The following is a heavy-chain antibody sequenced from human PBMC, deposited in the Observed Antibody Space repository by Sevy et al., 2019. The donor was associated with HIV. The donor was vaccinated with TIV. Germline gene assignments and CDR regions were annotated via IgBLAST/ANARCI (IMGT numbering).Heavy chain of an antibody. CDR2: IISILGTT. D-gene: IGHD2-21*01. CDR1: GGTFNNYA. CDR3: AKTGGVGLWNWLDP. J-gene: IGHJ5*02. Sequence: ASVKVSCKASGGTFNNYAISWVRQAPGQGLEWMGGIISILGTTNYAQKFQGRVTITADESTKTAYMELSSLRAEDTAMYYCAKTGGVGLWNWLDPWGQGTLVTVSS. V-gene: IGHV1-69*13.